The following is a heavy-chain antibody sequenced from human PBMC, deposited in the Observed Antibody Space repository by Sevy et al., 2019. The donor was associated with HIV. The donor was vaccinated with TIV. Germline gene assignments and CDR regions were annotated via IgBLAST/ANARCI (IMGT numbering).Heavy chain of an antibody. J-gene: IGHJ4*02. CDR3: ARWSISIDY. Sequence: ASVKVSCKASGDTFSSYIVSWVRQAPGQGLEWMGGITPVLGTTNYAHKFQGRVTITADESTNTVYIEMTRLKSEDTAVYYCARWSISIDYWGQGTLVTVSS. CDR2: ITPVLGTT. CDR1: GDTFSSYI. V-gene: IGHV1-69*13.